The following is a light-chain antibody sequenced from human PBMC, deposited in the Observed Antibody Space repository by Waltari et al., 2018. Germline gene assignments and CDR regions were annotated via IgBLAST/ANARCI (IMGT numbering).Light chain of an antibody. CDR2: EVS. J-gene: IGLJ2*01. CDR3: SSYAGSMTLV. CDR1: SSDVGGYHF. V-gene: IGLV2-8*01. Sequence: QSALTQPPSASGSPGQSVTISCTGTSSDVGGYHFVSWYQQHPGKAPKLMIYEVSGRPSGVPDRFSGSKSGNTASLTVSGLQTEDESDYYCSSYAGSMTLVFGGGTKLTVL.